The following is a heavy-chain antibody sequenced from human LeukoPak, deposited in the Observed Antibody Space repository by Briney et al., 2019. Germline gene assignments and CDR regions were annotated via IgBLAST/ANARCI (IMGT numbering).Heavy chain of an antibody. CDR1: GGSISTSSFY. V-gene: IGHV4-39*07. Sequence: SETLSLTCTVSGGSISTSSFYWGWIRQPPGKGLEWIGSIYYSGSTYYNPSLKSRVTISVDTSKNQFSLKLSSVTAADTAVYYCARDSGGYYPNFDYWGQGTLVTVSS. CDR2: IYYSGST. CDR3: ARDSGGYYPNFDY. J-gene: IGHJ4*02. D-gene: IGHD3-22*01.